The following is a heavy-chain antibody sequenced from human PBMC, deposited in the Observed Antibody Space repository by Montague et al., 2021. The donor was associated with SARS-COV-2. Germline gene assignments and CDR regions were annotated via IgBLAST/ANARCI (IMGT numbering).Heavy chain of an antibody. Sequence: TLSLTCTVSGGSISSGGYYWSWIRQPPGKGLEWIGYIYYSGSTYYSPSLKSRVTISVDTSKNQFSLKLSSVTAADTAVYYCARGGTIFGVVTFPFDYWGQGTLVTVSS. D-gene: IGHD3-3*01. V-gene: IGHV4-31*03. CDR2: IYYSGST. CDR3: ARGGTIFGVVTFPFDY. CDR1: GGSISSGGYY. J-gene: IGHJ4*02.